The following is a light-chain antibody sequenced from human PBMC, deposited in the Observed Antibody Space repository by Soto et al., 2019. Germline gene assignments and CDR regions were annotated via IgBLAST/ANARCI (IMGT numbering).Light chain of an antibody. V-gene: IGKV3-20*01. J-gene: IGKJ1*01. CDR1: QSVSGY. CDR3: QQYGSSLWT. CDR2: DAS. Sequence: EIVLTQSPATLSLTPGERATLPCRASQSVSGYLAWYQQKPGQAPRLLIYDASKRATGIPARFSGSGFGTDFTLTISRLEPEDFAVYYCQQYGSSLWTFGQGTKVDIK.